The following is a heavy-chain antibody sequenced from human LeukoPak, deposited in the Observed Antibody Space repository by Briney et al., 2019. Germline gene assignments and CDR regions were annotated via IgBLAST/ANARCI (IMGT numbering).Heavy chain of an antibody. J-gene: IGHJ4*02. V-gene: IGHV1-2*02. CDR3: ARDRRRVLLWFGETGYFDY. Sequence: ASVKVSCKASGYTFTGYYMHWVRQAPGQGLEWMGWINPNSGGTNYAQKFQGRVTMTRDTSISTAYMELSRLRSDDTAVYYCARDRRRVLLWFGETGYFDYWGQGTLVTVFS. CDR2: INPNSGGT. D-gene: IGHD3-10*01. CDR1: GYTFTGYY.